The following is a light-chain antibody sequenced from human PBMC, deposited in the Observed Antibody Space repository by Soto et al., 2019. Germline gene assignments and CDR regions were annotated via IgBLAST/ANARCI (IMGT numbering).Light chain of an antibody. V-gene: IGKV3-20*01. CDR1: QSVSSSY. Sequence: EIGLTQSPGTLSLSPGERATLSCRASQSVSSSYLAWYQQKPGQAPRLLIYGASSRATGIPDRFSGSGSGTDFTLTSSRLEPEDFAVYYCQQYGSSWTFGQGTKVEIK. CDR3: QQYGSSWT. J-gene: IGKJ1*01. CDR2: GAS.